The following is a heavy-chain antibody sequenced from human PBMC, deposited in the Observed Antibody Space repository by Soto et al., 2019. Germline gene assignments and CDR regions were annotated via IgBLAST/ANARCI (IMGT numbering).Heavy chain of an antibody. CDR3: ARGFTGSAGRFDP. D-gene: IGHD6-25*01. V-gene: IGHV5-51*01. Sequence: PGESLKISCKGSGYKFATYWVAWVRQMPGRGLEWMGIIYPGDSEAIYSSSFRGHVTISADKSLNTAYLQWDSLTASDRAIYYCARGFTGSAGRFDPWGQGTVVTVSS. J-gene: IGHJ5*02. CDR1: GYKFATYW. CDR2: IYPGDSEA.